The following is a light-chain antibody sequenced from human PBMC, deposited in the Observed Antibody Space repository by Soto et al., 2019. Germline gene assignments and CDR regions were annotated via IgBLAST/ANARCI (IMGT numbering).Light chain of an antibody. CDR1: SSTIGAGYD. Sequence: QSVLTQPPSVSGAPGQRVTISCTGSSSTIGAGYDVHWYQQLPGTAPKLLIYVNSKRPSGVPDRFSGSKSGTSASLAITGLQAEDEADYYCQSYDSSLSGYVFGTGTKLTVL. J-gene: IGLJ1*01. CDR3: QSYDSSLSGYV. CDR2: VNS. V-gene: IGLV1-40*01.